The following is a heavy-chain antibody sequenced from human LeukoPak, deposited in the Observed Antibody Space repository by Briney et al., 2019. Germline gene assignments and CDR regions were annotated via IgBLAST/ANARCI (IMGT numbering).Heavy chain of an antibody. J-gene: IGHJ6*03. CDR2: ISSSSSYI. CDR3: ARDPPRVGMDV. CDR1: GFTFSSYS. V-gene: IGHV3-21*01. D-gene: IGHD2-2*01. Sequence: KPGGSLRLSCAASGFTFSSYSMNWVRQAPGKGLEWVSSISSSSSYIYYADSVKGRFTISRDNAKNSLYLQMNSLRAEDAAVYYCARDPPRVGMDVWGKGTTVTVSS.